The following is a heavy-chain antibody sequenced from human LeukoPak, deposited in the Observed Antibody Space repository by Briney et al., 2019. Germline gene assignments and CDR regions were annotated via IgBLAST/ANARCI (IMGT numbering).Heavy chain of an antibody. V-gene: IGHV3-23*01. CDR3: AKEARGYYEVESFQH. CDR2: FSGSGGST. Sequence: GGSLRLSCAASGFTFSSYAMSWVRQAPGKGLEWVSAFSGSGGSTYYADSVKGRSTISRDNSKNTLYLQMNSLRAEDTAVYYCAKEARGYYEVESFQHWGQGTLVTVSS. J-gene: IGHJ1*01. D-gene: IGHD2/OR15-2a*01. CDR1: GFTFSSYA.